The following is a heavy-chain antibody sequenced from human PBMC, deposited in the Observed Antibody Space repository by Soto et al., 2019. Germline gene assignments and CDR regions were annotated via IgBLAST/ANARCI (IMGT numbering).Heavy chain of an antibody. CDR3: ARVAAFGGVLDY. V-gene: IGHV4-61*01. CDR1: GGSVSSGSYY. Sequence: PSETLSLTCTVSGGSVSSGSYYWSWIRQPPGKGLEWIGIVNYSGRTNYNPSFKSRVTISVDTFKNQFSLKLNSVTAADTAMYYCARVAAFGGVLDYWGQGTQVTVSS. CDR2: VNYSGRT. J-gene: IGHJ4*02. D-gene: IGHD3-3*01.